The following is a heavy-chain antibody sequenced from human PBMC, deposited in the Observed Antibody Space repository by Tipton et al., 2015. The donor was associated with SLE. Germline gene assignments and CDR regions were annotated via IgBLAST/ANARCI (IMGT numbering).Heavy chain of an antibody. J-gene: IGHJ4*02. D-gene: IGHD3-16*01. CDR1: GGSISSSRYY. CDR2: IYYSGST. CDR3: AWGELYSLFVY. Sequence: LRLSCTVSGGSISSSRYYLGWFGQPPRQGLELIGSIYYSGSTYYNPSLKSRVTISVNTSKNQFSLKLSSVTAAVTAVYYCAWGELYSLFVYWGQGTLVIVSS. V-gene: IGHV4-39*07.